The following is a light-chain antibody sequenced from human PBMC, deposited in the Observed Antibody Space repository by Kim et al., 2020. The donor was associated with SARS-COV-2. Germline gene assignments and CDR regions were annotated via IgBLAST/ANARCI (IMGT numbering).Light chain of an antibody. J-gene: IGLJ3*02. CDR1: SGYSNYK. CDR3: GTDHGSGSNFVWV. V-gene: IGLV9-49*01. CDR2: VGTGGIVG. Sequence: QLVLTQPPSASASLGASVTLTCTLSSGYSNYKVVWYQQRPGKGPRFVMRVGTGGIVGSKGDGIPDRFSVLGSGLNRYLTIKNIQAEDESDYHCGTDHGSGSNFVWVFGGGTQLTVL.